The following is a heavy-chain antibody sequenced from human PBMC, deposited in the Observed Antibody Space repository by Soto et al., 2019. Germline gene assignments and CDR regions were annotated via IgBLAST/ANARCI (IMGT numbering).Heavy chain of an antibody. Sequence: RASVKVSCKASGYSFTDYHIHWVRQAPGQGLEWLGRINPKSGGTSTAQKFQGWVTMTRDRSISTVYMELTRLRSDDTAVYFCARGHSTDCSNGVCSFFYNHEMDVWGQGTTGTVS. CDR3: ARGHSTDCSNGVCSFFYNHEMDV. J-gene: IGHJ6*02. CDR1: GYSFTDYH. V-gene: IGHV1-2*04. CDR2: INPKSGGT. D-gene: IGHD2-8*01.